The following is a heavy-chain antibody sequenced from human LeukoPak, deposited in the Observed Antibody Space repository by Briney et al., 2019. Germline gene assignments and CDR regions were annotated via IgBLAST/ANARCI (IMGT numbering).Heavy chain of an antibody. V-gene: IGHV3-66*01. D-gene: IGHD4-23*01. CDR3: ARDCGKKYGGNYCY. CDR1: GFTVSSNY. J-gene: IGHJ4*02. Sequence: GGSLRLSCAASGFTVSSNYMSWVRQAPGKGLEWVSVIYSGGSTYYADSVKGRFTISRDNSKNTLYLQMNSLRAEDTAVYYCARDCGKKYGGNYCYWGQGTLVTVSS. CDR2: IYSGGST.